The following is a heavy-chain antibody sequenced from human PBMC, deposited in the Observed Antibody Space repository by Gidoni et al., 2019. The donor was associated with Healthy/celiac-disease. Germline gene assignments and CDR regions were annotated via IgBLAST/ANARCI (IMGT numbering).Heavy chain of an antibody. CDR1: GGSISSSSYY. CDR3: ARVKLGTFSSFDY. Sequence: QLQLQESGPGLVKPSETLSLTCTVSGGSISSSSYYWGWIRQPPGKGLEWIGSIYYSGSTYYNPSLKSRVTISVDTSKNQFSLKLSSVTAADTAVYYCARVKLGTFSSFDYWGQGTLVTVSS. V-gene: IGHV4-39*01. CDR2: IYYSGST. D-gene: IGHD7-27*01. J-gene: IGHJ4*02.